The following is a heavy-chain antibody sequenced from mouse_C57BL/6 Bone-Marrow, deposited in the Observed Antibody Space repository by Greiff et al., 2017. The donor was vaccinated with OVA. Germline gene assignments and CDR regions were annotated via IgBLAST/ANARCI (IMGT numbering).Heavy chain of an antibody. Sequence: EVQLQQSGPELVKPGASVKISCKASGYSFTGYYMNWVKQSPEKSLEWIGEINPSTGGTTYNQKFKAKATLTVDKSSSTASMQLKSLTSEDSAVYYCARKNDYGFAYWGQGTLVTVSA. D-gene: IGHD2-4*01. V-gene: IGHV1-42*01. J-gene: IGHJ3*01. CDR2: INPSTGGT. CDR3: ARKNDYGFAY. CDR1: GYSFTGYY.